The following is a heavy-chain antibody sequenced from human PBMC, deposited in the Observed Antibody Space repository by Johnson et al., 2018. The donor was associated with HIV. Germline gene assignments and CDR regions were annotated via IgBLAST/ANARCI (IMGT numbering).Heavy chain of an antibody. CDR1: GFTFNDYG. CDR3: ARVEYWNHDSDAFDI. CDR2: INWNGGST. V-gene: IGHV3-20*04. D-gene: IGHD1-1*01. Sequence: VQLVESGGGVVRPGGSLRLSCAASGFTFNDYGMSWVRQVTGKGLEWVSGINWNGGSTGYADSVKGRFTISRDNAKNSLYLQMNSLRAEDTALYFCARVEYWNHDSDAFDIWGQGTMVTVFS. J-gene: IGHJ3*02.